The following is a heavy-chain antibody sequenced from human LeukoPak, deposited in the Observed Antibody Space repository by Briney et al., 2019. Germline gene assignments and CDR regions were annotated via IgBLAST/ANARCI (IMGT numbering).Heavy chain of an antibody. V-gene: IGHV3-21*01. Sequence: GGSLSLSCAASGFTFSSYSMNWVRQAPGKGLEWVSSISSSSSYIYYADSVKGRFTISRDNAKNSLYLQMNSLRAEDTAVYYCARDSEVGAFDYWGQGTLVTVSS. CDR1: GFTFSSYS. J-gene: IGHJ4*02. D-gene: IGHD1-26*01. CDR2: ISSSSSYI. CDR3: ARDSEVGAFDY.